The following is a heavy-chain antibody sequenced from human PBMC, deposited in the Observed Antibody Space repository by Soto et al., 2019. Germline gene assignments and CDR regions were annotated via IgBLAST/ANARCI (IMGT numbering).Heavy chain of an antibody. Sequence: ASLKVSCKDSGYSFIDYYIHWVRQASGQGFEWMGRISPKSGGTNYAQKCEGRVTMTWDTSLNTAYMELSSLISDDTAVYYCARPPGYISDWYYFDLWGQGTLVTVSS. J-gene: IGHJ4*02. V-gene: IGHV1-2*02. CDR2: ISPKSGGT. D-gene: IGHD3-9*01. CDR1: GYSFIDYY. CDR3: ARPPGYISDWYYFDL.